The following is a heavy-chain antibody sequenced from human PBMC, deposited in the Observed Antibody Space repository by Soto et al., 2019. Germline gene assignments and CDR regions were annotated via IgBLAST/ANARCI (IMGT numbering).Heavy chain of an antibody. J-gene: IGHJ3*02. CDR1: GFTCSDYG. V-gene: IGHV3-33*01. CDR3: ATSTATDAFDI. Sequence: QVQMVASGGGVVQPGKSLRLSCAASGFTCSDYGMHWVRQAPARGPEWVALVRDDGSKTYYADSVRGRFTISRDNSKNMFYLQMNSLRAEDTAIYYCATSTATDAFDIWGQGTMVTVSS. CDR2: VRDDGSKT.